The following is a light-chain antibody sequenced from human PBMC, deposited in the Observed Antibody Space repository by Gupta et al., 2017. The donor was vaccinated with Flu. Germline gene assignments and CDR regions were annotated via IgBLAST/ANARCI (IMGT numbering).Light chain of an antibody. J-gene: IGKJ3*01. Sequence: IQVTQSPSSLSASVGDRVTITCRASQSISVSLSWYQQKAGKAPKLLIFAASSLLSGVPSRFSGSGSGTDFTLTITRLQPEDFATYYCQQGDSSPFTFGHGTTVGIK. CDR1: QSISVS. CDR3: QQGDSSPFT. V-gene: IGKV1-39*01. CDR2: AAS.